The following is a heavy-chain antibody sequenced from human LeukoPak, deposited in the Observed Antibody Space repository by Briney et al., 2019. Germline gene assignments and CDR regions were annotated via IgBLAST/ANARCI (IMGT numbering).Heavy chain of an antibody. J-gene: IGHJ4*02. CDR1: GFTFSTYA. V-gene: IGHV3-23*01. D-gene: IGHD2-2*01. CDR3: AKRRTGGYCSSTSCGDY. Sequence: GGSLRLSCAGSGFTFSTYALSWVRQAPGKGLEWVSLLGGSETSPSYADSVKGRFTISRDNSKNTLYLQMNSLRAEDTAVYYCAKRRTGGYCSSTSCGDYWGQGTLVTVSS. CDR2: LGGSETSP.